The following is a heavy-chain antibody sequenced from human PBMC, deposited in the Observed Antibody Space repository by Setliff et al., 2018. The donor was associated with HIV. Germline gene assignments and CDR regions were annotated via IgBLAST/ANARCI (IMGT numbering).Heavy chain of an antibody. CDR1: GGTFSSYA. CDR3: ARGPLYGYDAFDI. Sequence: GASVKVSCKASGGTFSSYAISWVRQAPGQGLEWMGGIIPILGIANYAQKFQGRVTITADKSTSTAYMELSSLRSEDTALYYCARGPLYGYDAFDIWGQGTMVTVSS. J-gene: IGHJ3*02. D-gene: IGHD5-12*01. V-gene: IGHV1-69*10. CDR2: IIPILGIA.